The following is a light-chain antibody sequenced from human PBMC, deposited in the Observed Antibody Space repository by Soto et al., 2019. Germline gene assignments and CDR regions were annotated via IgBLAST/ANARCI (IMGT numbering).Light chain of an antibody. J-gene: IGKJ1*01. V-gene: IGKV1-16*02. CDR2: SAS. CDR1: QGISTY. CDR3: QQYYRYPWT. Sequence: DIQMTQSPSSVSASVGDRVTITSRASQGISTYLGWYQQKPGKAPKFLIYSASSLQSGVPSKFSGVGSGTEFTLTITDMEPDDFATYYCQQYYRYPWTFGQGTKVEI.